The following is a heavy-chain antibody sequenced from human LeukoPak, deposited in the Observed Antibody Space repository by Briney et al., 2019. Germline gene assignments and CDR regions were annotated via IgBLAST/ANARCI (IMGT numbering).Heavy chain of an antibody. CDR3: ARMNYYGMDV. CDR2: ISWNSGSI. Sequence: PGRSLRLSCAASGFTFDDYAMHWVRQAPGKGLEWVSGISWNSGSIGYADSVKGRFTISRDNAKNSLYLQMNSLRVEDTAVYYCARMNYYGMDVWGQGTTVTVSS. CDR1: GFTFDDYA. J-gene: IGHJ6*02. D-gene: IGHD2/OR15-2a*01. V-gene: IGHV3-9*01.